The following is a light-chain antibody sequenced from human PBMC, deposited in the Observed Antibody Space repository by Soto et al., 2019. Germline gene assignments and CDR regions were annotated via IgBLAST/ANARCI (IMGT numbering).Light chain of an antibody. Sequence: LLPLPSVSGAPGQRDIISCTGSISNIGAGYDVHWYQQLPGTAPRLLIYDNNNRPSGVPARFSVSKSDTSASLAITGLQPEDEADYYCQSYDSSLSGSYVFGTGTTVTV. CDR3: QSYDSSLSGSYV. CDR1: ISNIGAGYD. V-gene: IGLV1-40*01. J-gene: IGLJ1*01. CDR2: DNN.